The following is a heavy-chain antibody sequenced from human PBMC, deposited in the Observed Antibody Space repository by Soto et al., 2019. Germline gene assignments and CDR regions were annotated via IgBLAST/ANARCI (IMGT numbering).Heavy chain of an antibody. CDR3: ARAGGLLVDY. CDR2: KTYDGSNK. J-gene: IGHJ4*02. Sequence: QVQLVESGGGVVQPGRSLRLSCAASGFMFSSYAMHWVRQAPGKGLEWVAVKTYDGSNKYYADSVKGRFTISRDNSKNTLYLQMNSRRAEATAVYYCARAGGLLVDYWGQGTLVTVSS. D-gene: IGHD1-26*01. V-gene: IGHV3-30-3*01. CDR1: GFMFSSYA.